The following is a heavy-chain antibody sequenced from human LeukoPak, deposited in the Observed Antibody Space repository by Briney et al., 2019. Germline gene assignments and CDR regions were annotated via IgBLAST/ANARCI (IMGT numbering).Heavy chain of an antibody. CDR1: GSTFNDYY. V-gene: IGHV1-2*02. D-gene: IGHD6-19*01. Sequence: ASVKVSCKTSGSTFNDYYIHWVRQAPGQELEWMGWLTPYSGGTNYAQKFQGRVTLTRDTYITTVYMDLSRLTSDDAAVYYCARALTRYSTAWYGYWGQGTLVTVSS. CDR3: ARALTRYSTAWYGY. J-gene: IGHJ4*02. CDR2: LTPYSGGT.